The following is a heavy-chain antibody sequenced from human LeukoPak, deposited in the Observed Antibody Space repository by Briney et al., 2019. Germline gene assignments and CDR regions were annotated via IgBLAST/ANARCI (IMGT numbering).Heavy chain of an antibody. V-gene: IGHV3-21*01. CDR3: ARPQWFGELQDYMDV. CDR1: GFTFSSYS. CDR2: ISSSSSYI. J-gene: IGHJ6*03. Sequence: KTGGSLRLPCAASGFTFSSYSMNWVRQAPGKGLEWVSSISSSSSYIYYADSVKGRFTISRDNAKNSLYLQMNSLRAEDTAVYYCARPQWFGELQDYMDVWGKGTTVTVSS. D-gene: IGHD3-10*01.